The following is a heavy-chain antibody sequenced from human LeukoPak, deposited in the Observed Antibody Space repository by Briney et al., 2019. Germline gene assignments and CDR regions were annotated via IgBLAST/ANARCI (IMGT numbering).Heavy chain of an antibody. J-gene: IGHJ4*02. CDR3: SKKGQNEDYGKPD. Sequence: GGSLRLSCAASAFSLNAYNMYWVRQAPGKGLECVASISRNSGDYTLYAASVKGRFTISRDNSRSTLYLQMNSLRAEDTAVYYCSKKGQNEDYGKPDWGQGTLVTVSS. CDR1: AFSLNAYN. CDR2: ISRNSGDYT. D-gene: IGHD4-17*01. V-gene: IGHV3-23*01.